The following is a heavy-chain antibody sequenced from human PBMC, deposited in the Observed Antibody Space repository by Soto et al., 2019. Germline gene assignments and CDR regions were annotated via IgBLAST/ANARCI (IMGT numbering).Heavy chain of an antibody. Sequence: GGSLRLSCAASGFTFSSYGMHWVCQAPGKGLEWVAVIWYDGSNKYYADSVKGRFTISRDNSKNTLYLQMNSLRAEDTAVYYCARDLAYDFWSGYYPVFDYWGQGTLVTV. V-gene: IGHV3-33*01. J-gene: IGHJ4*02. CDR2: IWYDGSNK. CDR3: ARDLAYDFWSGYYPVFDY. D-gene: IGHD3-3*01. CDR1: GFTFSSYG.